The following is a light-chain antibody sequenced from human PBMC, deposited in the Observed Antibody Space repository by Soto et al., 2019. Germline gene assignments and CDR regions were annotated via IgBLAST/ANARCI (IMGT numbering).Light chain of an antibody. CDR1: SSNIGNSY. Sequence: QSVLTQPPSVSAAPGQKVTISCSGSSSNIGNSYVYWYQQLPGTAPKLLIYDNNKRPSGIPDRFSGSKSGTSATLGITGFHTGDEADYYCGTWDISLSAGVFGVWTNLTVL. J-gene: IGLJ3*02. V-gene: IGLV1-51*01. CDR2: DNN. CDR3: GTWDISLSAGV.